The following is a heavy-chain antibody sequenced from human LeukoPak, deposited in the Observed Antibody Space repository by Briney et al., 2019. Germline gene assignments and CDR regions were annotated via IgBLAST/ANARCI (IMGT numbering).Heavy chain of an antibody. J-gene: IGHJ3*02. CDR3: ARGKGSGWSPDAFDI. Sequence: ASVKVSCKASGYTFTGYYMHWVRQAPGQGLEWMGWINPNSGGTNYAQKFQGRVTMTRDTSISTAYMELSRLRSDDTAVYYCARGKGSGWSPDAFDIWGQGTMVTVSS. CDR1: GYTFTGYY. V-gene: IGHV1-2*02. CDR2: INPNSGGT. D-gene: IGHD6-19*01.